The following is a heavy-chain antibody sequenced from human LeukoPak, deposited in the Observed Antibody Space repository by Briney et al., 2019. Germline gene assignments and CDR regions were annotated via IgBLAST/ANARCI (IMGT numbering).Heavy chain of an antibody. CDR2: IIPIFGTA. CDR1: GGTFSSYA. V-gene: IGHV1-69*13. J-gene: IGHJ4*02. CDR3: ARPHVGYDSSAYLDF. D-gene: IGHD3-22*01. Sequence: SVKVSCKASGGTFSSYAISWVRQAPGQGLEWMGGIIPIFGTANYAQKFQGRVTITADESTSTAYMELSSLRSEDTAVYYCARPHVGYDSSAYLDFWGQGTLVTVSS.